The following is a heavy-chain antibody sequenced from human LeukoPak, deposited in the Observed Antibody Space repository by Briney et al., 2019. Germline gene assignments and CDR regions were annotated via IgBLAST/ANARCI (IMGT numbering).Heavy chain of an antibody. CDR2: IYYTGST. CDR1: GDSNSRGGFY. V-gene: IGHV4-31*03. J-gene: IGHJ5*01. Sequence: SETLSLTCSLSGDSNSRGGFYGIWIRQHPGKGLEWIGYIYYTGSTYYNPSLKSRVTISVDTSKNQFSLKLTSVTAADTAVYYCARTPHYYESSGYYCDSWGQGTLVTVSS. D-gene: IGHD3-22*01. CDR3: ARTPHYYESSGYYCDS.